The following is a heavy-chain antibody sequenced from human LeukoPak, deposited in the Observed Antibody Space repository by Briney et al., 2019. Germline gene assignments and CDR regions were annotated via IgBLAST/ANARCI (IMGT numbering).Heavy chain of an antibody. J-gene: IGHJ3*01. V-gene: IGHV1-69*01. CDR1: GGTFSNSA. D-gene: IGHD3-22*01. CDR2: IIPIYGAA. Sequence: SVKVSCKASGGTFSNSAISWVRQAPGQGLEWMGQIIPIYGAANYAHRFQDRVTITSDESTSTASMELTSLRSEDTAMYYCAREGRLYDSGGYSVFAAFDVWGQGTMVTVSS. CDR3: AREGRLYDSGGYSVFAAFDV.